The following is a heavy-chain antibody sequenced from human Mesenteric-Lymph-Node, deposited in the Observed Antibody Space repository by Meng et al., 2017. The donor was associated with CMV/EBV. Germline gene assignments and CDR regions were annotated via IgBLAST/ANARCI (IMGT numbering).Heavy chain of an antibody. CDR3: ARSIGQLVLYYGMDV. V-gene: IGHV3-30-3*01. D-gene: IGHD6-13*01. CDR2: ISYDGSNK. J-gene: IGHJ6*02. CDR1: GFTFSSYA. Sequence: GESLKISCAASGFTFSSYAMHWVRQAPGKGLEWVAVISYDGSNKYSADSVKGRFTISRDNSKNTLYLQMNSLRAEDTAVYYCARSIGQLVLYYGMDVWGQGTTVTVSS.